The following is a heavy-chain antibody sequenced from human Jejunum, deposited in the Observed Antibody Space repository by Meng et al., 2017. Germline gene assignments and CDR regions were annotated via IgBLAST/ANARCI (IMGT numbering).Heavy chain of an antibody. CDR1: GDSVSSNSAA. D-gene: IGHD3-22*01. CDR2: TYYRSKWYS. Sequence: QVQLPQSGTALVQPSHTLSSPCAISGDSVSSNSAAWTWIRQSTSRGLEWLGRTYYRSKWYSAYAVSVKSRITINTDTSKNQLSLQLNSVTPEDTAVYYCARDESRLLRSWGQGTLVTVSS. CDR3: ARDESRLLRS. V-gene: IGHV6-1*01. J-gene: IGHJ5*02.